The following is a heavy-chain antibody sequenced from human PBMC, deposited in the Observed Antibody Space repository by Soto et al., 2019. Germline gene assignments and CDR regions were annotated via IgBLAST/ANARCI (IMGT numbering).Heavy chain of an antibody. Sequence: QIQLVQSGAEVKKPGASVKVSCKASGYTFTSYGISWVRKAPGQGLEWMGWISGYNGNTNYAQKLQGRVTMTTYPCTSTFYMEQRSLRSDDTAVYYCARVGGWGCSGGTSCFDYWGQGTLVTVYS. V-gene: IGHV1-18*01. CDR2: ISGYNGNT. D-gene: IGHD2-15*01. CDR3: ARVGGWGCSGGTSCFDY. J-gene: IGHJ4*02. CDR1: GYTFTSYG.